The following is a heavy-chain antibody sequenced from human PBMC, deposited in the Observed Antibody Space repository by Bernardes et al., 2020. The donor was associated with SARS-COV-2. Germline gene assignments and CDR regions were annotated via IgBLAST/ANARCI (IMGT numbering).Heavy chain of an antibody. CDR3: VRAWSWYPSYYFDY. J-gene: IGHJ4*02. V-gene: IGHV3-66*02. CDR1: GFTVSSNY. CDR2: IYSGGST. Sequence: GGSLRLSCAVSGFTVSSNYMNWVRQAPGKGLEWVSIIYSGGSTYYADSVEGRFTISRDNSENMLYLQMNSLRTEDTAVYYCVRAWSWYPSYYFDYWGQGTLVTVSS. D-gene: IGHD3-10*01.